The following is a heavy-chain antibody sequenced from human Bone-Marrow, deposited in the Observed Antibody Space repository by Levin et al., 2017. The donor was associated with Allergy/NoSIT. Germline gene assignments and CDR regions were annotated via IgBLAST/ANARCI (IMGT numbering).Heavy chain of an antibody. V-gene: IGHV3-30*18. CDR3: AKGTTVTTSPASN. CDR2: ISYDGSNK. CDR1: GFTFSSYG. J-gene: IGHJ4*02. D-gene: IGHD4-17*01. Sequence: GESLKISCAASGFTFSSYGMHWVRQAPGKGLEWVAVISYDGSNKYYADSVKGRFTISRDNSKNTLYLQMNSLRAEDTAVYYCAKGTTVTTSPASNWGQGTLVTVSS.